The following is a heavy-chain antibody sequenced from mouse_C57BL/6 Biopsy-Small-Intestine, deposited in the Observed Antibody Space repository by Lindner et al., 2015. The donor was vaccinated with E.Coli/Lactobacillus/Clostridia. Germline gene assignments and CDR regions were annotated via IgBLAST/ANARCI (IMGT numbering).Heavy chain of an antibody. D-gene: IGHD1-1*01. V-gene: IGHV1-20*01. J-gene: IGHJ1*03. CDR2: INPYNGNT. CDR1: GYSFTAYF. Sequence: VQLQESGPDLVKPGDSVKMSCKASGYSFTAYFMNWVMQSHGKSLEWIGRINPYNGNTFFNQNFKGRATLTVDKSSNTVHMELRSLTPEDSAVYYCARADYYDSSYYWFLDVWGTGTTVTVSS. CDR3: ARADYYDSSYYWFLDV.